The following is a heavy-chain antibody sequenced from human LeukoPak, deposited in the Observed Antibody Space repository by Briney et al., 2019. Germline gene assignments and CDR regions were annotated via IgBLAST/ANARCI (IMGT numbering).Heavy chain of an antibody. J-gene: IGHJ4*02. CDR1: GFTFSSYG. CDR3: AKDRLPLERGYFDY. CDR2: ISYDGSNK. V-gene: IGHV3-30*18. Sequence: PGGSLRLSCAASGFTFSSYGMHWVRQAPGKGLEWVAVISYDGSNKYYADSVKGRFTISRDNSKNTLYLQMNSLRAEDTAVYYCAKDRLPLERGYFDYWGQGTLVTVSS. D-gene: IGHD1-1*01.